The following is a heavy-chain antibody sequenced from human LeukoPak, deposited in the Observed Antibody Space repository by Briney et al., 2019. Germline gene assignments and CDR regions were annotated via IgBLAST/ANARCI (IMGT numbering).Heavy chain of an antibody. D-gene: IGHD3-22*01. J-gene: IGHJ4*02. CDR2: INPSGGST. CDR1: GYTFTSYY. CDR3: ARTPYDSSGYYGKYYFDY. Sequence: ASVKVSCKASGYTFTSYYMHWVRQAPGQGLEWMGIINPSGGSTSYAQKFQGRVTMTRDTSTSTAYMELRSLRSDDTAVYYCARTPYDSSGYYGKYYFDYWGQGTLVTVSS. V-gene: IGHV1-46*01.